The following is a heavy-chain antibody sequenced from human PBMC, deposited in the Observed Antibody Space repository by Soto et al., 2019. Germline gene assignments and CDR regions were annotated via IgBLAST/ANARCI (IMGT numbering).Heavy chain of an antibody. CDR3: ARRIAAAGTRWFDP. CDR1: GGSISSGGYY. J-gene: IGHJ5*02. CDR2: IYYSGST. Sequence: SETLSLTCTVSGGSISSGGYYWSWIRQPPGKGLEWIGYIYYSGSTNYNPSLKSRVTISVDTSKNQFSLKLSSVTAADTAVYYCARRIAAAGTRWFDPWGQGTLVTVSS. D-gene: IGHD6-13*01. V-gene: IGHV4-61*08.